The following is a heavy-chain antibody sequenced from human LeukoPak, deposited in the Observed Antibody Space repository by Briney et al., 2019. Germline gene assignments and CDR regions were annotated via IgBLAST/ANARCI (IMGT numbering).Heavy chain of an antibody. J-gene: IGHJ4*02. Sequence: SETLSLTCAVSGDSFSSHYWTWIRQSPGTGLEWIGYISHIGRTNYNPSLKSRVTISIGTSKNQFSLKLSSVTAADTAVYYCARHLTSCYDYWGQGTLVTVSS. V-gene: IGHV4-59*08. CDR3: ARHLTSCYDY. CDR2: ISHIGRT. D-gene: IGHD2-2*01. CDR1: GDSFSSHY.